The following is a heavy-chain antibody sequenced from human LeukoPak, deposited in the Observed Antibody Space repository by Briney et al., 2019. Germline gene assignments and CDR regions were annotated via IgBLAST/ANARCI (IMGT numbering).Heavy chain of an antibody. D-gene: IGHD3-22*01. CDR3: ARDGSNYYDSSGPPFDY. Sequence: GGSLRLSCAASGFTFSSYSMNWVRQAPGKGLEWVSYISSSSTIYYADSVKGRFTISRDNAKNSLYLQMNSLRAEDTAVYYCARDGSNYYDSSGPPFDYWGQGTLVTVSS. V-gene: IGHV3-48*04. J-gene: IGHJ4*02. CDR1: GFTFSSYS. CDR2: ISSSSTI.